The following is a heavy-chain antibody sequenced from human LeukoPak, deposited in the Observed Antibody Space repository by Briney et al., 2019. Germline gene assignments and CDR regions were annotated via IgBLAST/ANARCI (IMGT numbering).Heavy chain of an antibody. D-gene: IGHD3-10*01. CDR1: GGSISSGGYY. J-gene: IGHJ6*04. Sequence: SQTLSLTCTVSGGSISSGGYYWNWIRQHPGKGLEWIGYIHYSGSTYYNPSLKSRVTISVDTSKNQFSLKLSSVTAADTAVYYCARGSGDIYGMDVWGKGTTVTVSS. V-gene: IGHV4-31*03. CDR2: IHYSGST. CDR3: ARGSGDIYGMDV.